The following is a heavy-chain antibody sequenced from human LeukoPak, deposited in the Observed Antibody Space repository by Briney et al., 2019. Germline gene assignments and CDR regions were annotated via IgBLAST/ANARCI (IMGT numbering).Heavy chain of an antibody. J-gene: IGHJ4*02. CDR2: INHSGST. CDR1: GGSISSGGYY. Sequence: SQTLSLTCTVSGGSISSGGYYWSWIRQPPGKGLEWIGEINHSGSTNYNPSLKSRVTISVDTSKNQFSLKLSSVTAADTAVYYCAAWYYYDSSGYRRYYFDYWGQGTLVTVSS. V-gene: IGHV4-30-2*01. D-gene: IGHD3-22*01. CDR3: AAWYYYDSSGYRRYYFDY.